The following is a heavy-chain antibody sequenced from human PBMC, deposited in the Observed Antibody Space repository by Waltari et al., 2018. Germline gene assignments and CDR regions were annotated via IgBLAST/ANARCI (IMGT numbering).Heavy chain of an antibody. Sequence: QAQLVQSGPEVKKPGASVKVSRKASGYTFSSYGVNWVRQAPGQGLEWRGWISPYNGNSNYTQRLQGRITMTTDKSTTTAYLELRSLRSDDTAVYYCARVVGDYSTSFYYFYYGMDVWGQGTTVIVS. V-gene: IGHV1-18*01. J-gene: IGHJ6*02. CDR1: GYTFSSYG. D-gene: IGHD4-4*01. CDR3: ARVVGDYSTSFYYFYYGMDV. CDR2: ISPYNGNS.